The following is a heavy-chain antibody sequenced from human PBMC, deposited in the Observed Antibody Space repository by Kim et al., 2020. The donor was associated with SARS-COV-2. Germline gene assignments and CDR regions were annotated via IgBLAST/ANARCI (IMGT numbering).Heavy chain of an antibody. V-gene: IGHV1-69*13. CDR3: ARVLSDCSGGSCYSFGMDV. CDR1: GGTFSSYA. CDR2: IIPIFGTA. D-gene: IGHD2-15*01. Sequence: SVKVSCKASGGTFSSYAISWVRQAPGQGLEWMGGIIPIFGTANYAQKFQGRVTITADESTSTAYMELSSLRSEDTAVYYCARVLSDCSGGSCYSFGMDVWGQGTTVTVPS. J-gene: IGHJ6*02.